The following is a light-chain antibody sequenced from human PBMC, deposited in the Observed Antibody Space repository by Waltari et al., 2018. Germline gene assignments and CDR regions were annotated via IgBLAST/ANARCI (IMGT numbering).Light chain of an antibody. CDR1: TSNIGAGYD. J-gene: IGLJ2*01. CDR2: GNS. Sequence: QSVLTQPPSLSGAPGQRVTISCTGSTSNIGAGYDVTWYQQLPGTAPKLLIYGNSNRPSGVPDRFSGSKSGTSASLAITGLQAEDEADYYCQSYDSSLTVVFGGGTKLTVL. CDR3: QSYDSSLTVV. V-gene: IGLV1-40*01.